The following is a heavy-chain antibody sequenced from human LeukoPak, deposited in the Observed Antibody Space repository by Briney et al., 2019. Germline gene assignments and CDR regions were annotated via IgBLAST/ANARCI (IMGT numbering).Heavy chain of an antibody. CDR2: ISWNSGSI. CDR3: ARSSYYYDSSGYYTLPGYFDY. V-gene: IGHV3-9*01. J-gene: IGHJ4*02. D-gene: IGHD3-22*01. Sequence: PEGSLRLSCAASGFTFDDYAMHWVRQAPGKGLEWVSGISWNSGSIGYADSVKGRFTISRDNAKNSLYLQMNSLRAEDTAVYYCARSSYYYDSSGYYTLPGYFDYWGQGTLVTVSS. CDR1: GFTFDDYA.